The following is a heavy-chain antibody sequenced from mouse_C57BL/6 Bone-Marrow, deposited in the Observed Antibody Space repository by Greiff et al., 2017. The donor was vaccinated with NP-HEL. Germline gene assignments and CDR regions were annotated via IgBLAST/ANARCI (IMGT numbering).Heavy chain of an antibody. CDR3: ARSITTVEY. CDR1: GYTFTDYY. Sequence: VQLQQSGPVLVKPGASVKMSCKASGYTFTDYYMNWVKQSHGKSLEWIGVINPYNGGTSYNQKFKGKATLTVDKSSSTAYIELNSLTSEDSAVYYCARSITTVEYWGQGTTLTVSS. V-gene: IGHV1-19*01. D-gene: IGHD1-1*01. J-gene: IGHJ2*01. CDR2: INPYNGGT.